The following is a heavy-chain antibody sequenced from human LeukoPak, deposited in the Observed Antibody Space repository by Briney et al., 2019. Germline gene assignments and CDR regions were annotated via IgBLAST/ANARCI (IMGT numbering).Heavy chain of an antibody. CDR2: INSDGSST. CDR1: GFTFSSYW. D-gene: IGHD5-12*01. V-gene: IGHV3-74*01. Sequence: GGSLRLSCAASGFTFSSYWMHWVRQAPGKGLVWVSRINSDGSSTSYADSVKGRFTISRDNAKNTLYLQMNSLRAEDTAVYYCARGHSGYEMVDYWGQGTLVTVSS. J-gene: IGHJ4*02. CDR3: ARGHSGYEMVDY.